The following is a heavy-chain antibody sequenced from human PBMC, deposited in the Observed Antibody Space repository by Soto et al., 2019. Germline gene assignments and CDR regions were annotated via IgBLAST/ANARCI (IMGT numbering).Heavy chain of an antibody. D-gene: IGHD3-10*01. CDR3: VKNSGWFNT. J-gene: IGHJ5*02. CDR1: GFTFGTID. CDR2: IDGSGGIT. Sequence: QLLQSGGGLVQPGGSLTLSCAASGFTFGTIDMSWVRQAPGEGLEWVSTIDGSGGITYYADSVKVRFTISRDNSRNTVYLQMNSLRGDDTALYYCVKNSGWFNTWGQGALVTVSS. V-gene: IGHV3-23*01.